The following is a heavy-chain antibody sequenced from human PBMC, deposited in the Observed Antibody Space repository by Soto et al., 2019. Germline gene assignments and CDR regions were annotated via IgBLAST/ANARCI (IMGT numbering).Heavy chain of an antibody. Sequence: ASVKVSCKASGFTFSAYYIYWVREAPGQGVEWIGWINPNSGGTNNAQKFQGRVTMTRDTSTSTVYMELSALIPDDTAVYYCARSLLDEYSSSWRSAYYGMDVWGQGTTVTASS. CDR1: GFTFSAYY. D-gene: IGHD6-13*01. CDR3: ARSLLDEYSSSWRSAYYGMDV. CDR2: INPNSGGT. J-gene: IGHJ6*02. V-gene: IGHV1-2*02.